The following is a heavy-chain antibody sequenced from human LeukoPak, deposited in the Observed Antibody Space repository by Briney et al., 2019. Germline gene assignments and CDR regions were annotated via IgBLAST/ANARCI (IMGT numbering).Heavy chain of an antibody. Sequence: SQTLSLTCTVSGGSISSGDYYWSWIPQPPGKGLEWIGYIYYSGSTYYNPSLKSRVTISVDTSKNQFSLKLSSVTAADTAVYYCARDPGVGAVAYYYYYMDVWGKGTTVTVSS. V-gene: IGHV4-30-4*08. D-gene: IGHD1-26*01. J-gene: IGHJ6*03. CDR3: ARDPGVGAVAYYYYYMDV. CDR1: GGSISSGDYY. CDR2: IYYSGST.